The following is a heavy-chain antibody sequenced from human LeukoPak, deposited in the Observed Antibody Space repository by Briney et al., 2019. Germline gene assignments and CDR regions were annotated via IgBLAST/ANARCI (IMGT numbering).Heavy chain of an antibody. Sequence: PGGSLRLSCAASGFTVSRNYMAWVRRAPGKGLEWVSVIYTGGTPYYADSVRGRFIISRDISKNMVYLQINSLRVEDTAVYYCTRAVRTPRYFYYYMDVWGKGTTVIVSS. V-gene: IGHV3-53*01. CDR2: IYTGGTP. J-gene: IGHJ6*03. D-gene: IGHD2-15*01. CDR1: GFTVSRNY. CDR3: TRAVRTPRYFYYYMDV.